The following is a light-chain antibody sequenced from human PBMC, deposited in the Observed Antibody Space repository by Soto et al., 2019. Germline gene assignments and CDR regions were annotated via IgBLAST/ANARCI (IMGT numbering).Light chain of an antibody. J-gene: IGKJ4*01. CDR3: QQYTNFPLT. CDR2: EAS. CDR1: QSISSW. V-gene: IGKV1-5*01. Sequence: DIQMTQSPSTLSASVGDRVTITCRASQSISSWLAWYQQKPGKAPKLLIHEASRLESGVPSRFSGRESGTEFTLTISRLHAEDFATYYCQQYTNFPLTCGGGTKVEIK.